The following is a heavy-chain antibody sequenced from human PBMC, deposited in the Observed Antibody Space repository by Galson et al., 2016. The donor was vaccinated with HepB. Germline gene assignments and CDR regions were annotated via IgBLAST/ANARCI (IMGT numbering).Heavy chain of an antibody. D-gene: IGHD1-26*01. J-gene: IGHJ3*02. V-gene: IGHV2-70*11. CDR2: IDWDGDE. CDR3: ARIKTGIEGSTGCAFDI. CDR1: GFSLSTSGMC. Sequence: PALVKPTQTLTLTCTFSGFSLSTSGMCVSWIRQPPGKALEWLARIDWDGDEYYSTSLRTRLTISKDTSKNQVVLTMTNLDPVDTATSFCARIKTGIEGSTGCAFDIWGQGTMVTVSS.